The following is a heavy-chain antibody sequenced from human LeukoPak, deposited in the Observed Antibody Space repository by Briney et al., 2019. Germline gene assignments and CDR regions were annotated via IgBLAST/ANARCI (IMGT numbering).Heavy chain of an antibody. D-gene: IGHD3-3*01. Sequence: PSETLSLTCTVSGVSMSSYYWSWVRQPPGKGLEWGWYIYYSRSAIYYNGDTHYNPSLKCRVTITLDTSRNHFSLILSSVTAADTAIYCCVSLTRESPPRGNRDLWSGYSDYWGQGTLVTVSS. CDR3: VSLTRESPPRGNRDLWSGYSDY. CDR1: GVSMSSYY. CDR2: IYYSRSAIYYNGDT. J-gene: IGHJ4*02. V-gene: IGHV4-59*01.